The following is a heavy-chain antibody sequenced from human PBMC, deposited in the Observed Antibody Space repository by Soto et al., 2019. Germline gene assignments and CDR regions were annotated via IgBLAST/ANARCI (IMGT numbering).Heavy chain of an antibody. D-gene: IGHD3-9*01. V-gene: IGHV4-59*01. CDR3: ARAVGDILTAGYYYYMDV. CDR2: IYYSGST. CDR1: GGSISSYY. Sequence: TSETLSLTCTVSGGSISSYYWSWIRQPPGKGLEWIGYIYYSGSTNYNPSLKSRVTISVDTSKNQFSLKLSSVTAADTAVYYCARAVGDILTAGYYYYMDVWGKGTTVTVSS. J-gene: IGHJ6*03.